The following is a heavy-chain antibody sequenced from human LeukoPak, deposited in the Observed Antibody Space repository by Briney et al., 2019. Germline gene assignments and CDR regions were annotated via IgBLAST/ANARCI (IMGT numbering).Heavy chain of an antibody. CDR1: GYTFSSYD. CDR2: MNPNSGNT. Sequence: GASVKLSCKASGYTFSSYDINCVRQATGQGLERMGWMNPNSGNTGYAQKFQGRLNMTRNTSIDTAYMELSSLRSDDTAVYYCARRVGSGWPVQHWGQGTLVTVSS. J-gene: IGHJ1*01. V-gene: IGHV1-8*01. D-gene: IGHD6-19*01. CDR3: ARRVGSGWPVQH.